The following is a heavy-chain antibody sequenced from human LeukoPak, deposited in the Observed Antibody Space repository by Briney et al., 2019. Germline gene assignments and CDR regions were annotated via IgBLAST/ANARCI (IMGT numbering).Heavy chain of an antibody. CDR1: GFTFSSYV. CDR2: ISTSGGST. D-gene: IGHD6-19*01. V-gene: IGHV3-23*01. Sequence: GGSLRLSCAASGFTFSSYVMSWVRQAPGKGLEWVSDISTSGGSTNYADSAKGRFTISRDNSKNTLYMQMNSLRAEDTAVYYCAKALGAVAGTLDYWGQGTLVTVSS. CDR3: AKALGAVAGTLDY. J-gene: IGHJ4*02.